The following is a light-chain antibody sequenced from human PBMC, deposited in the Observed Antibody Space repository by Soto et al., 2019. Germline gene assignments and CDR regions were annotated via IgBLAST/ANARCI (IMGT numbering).Light chain of an antibody. Sequence: EIVMTQSPATLSVSPGERATLSCRASQSISSNLAWYQQKPGQAPRLLMFRTSSRATGFPARFSGSGSGTEFNLTIGSLQSEDFAVYYCQQYSSSPSFGQGTRLEIK. V-gene: IGKV3-15*01. CDR3: QQYSSSPS. J-gene: IGKJ5*01. CDR1: QSISSN. CDR2: RTS.